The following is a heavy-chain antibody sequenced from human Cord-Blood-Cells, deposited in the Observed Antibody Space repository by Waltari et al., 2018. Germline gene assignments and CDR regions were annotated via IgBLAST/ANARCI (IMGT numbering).Heavy chain of an antibody. D-gene: IGHD1-26*01. CDR1: GYTRTELS. J-gene: IGHJ5*02. V-gene: IGHV1-24*01. Sequence: QVQLVQSGAEVKKPGASVKVSCTLSGYTRTELSIPWVLQDPAKGLEWMGGFDPEDGGTIYGQKFQGRVTMTEDTSTDTAYMELSSLRSEDTAVYYCATWGGARGWFDPWGQGTLVTVSS. CDR2: FDPEDGGT. CDR3: ATWGGARGWFDP.